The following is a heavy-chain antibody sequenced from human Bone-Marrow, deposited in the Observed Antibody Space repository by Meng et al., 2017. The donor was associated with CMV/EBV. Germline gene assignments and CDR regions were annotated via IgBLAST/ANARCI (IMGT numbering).Heavy chain of an antibody. V-gene: IGHV4-34*01. J-gene: IGHJ6*02. D-gene: IGHD1-26*01. CDR2: INHSGST. CDR3: ARGGSYYLYYYYYGMDV. Sequence: SQTLSLTCAVYGGSFSGYYWSWIRQPPGKGLEWIGEINHSGSTNYNPSLKGRVTISVDTSKNQFSLKLSSVTAADTAVYYCARGGSYYLYYYYYGMDVWGQGTTVTVSS. CDR1: GGSFSGYY.